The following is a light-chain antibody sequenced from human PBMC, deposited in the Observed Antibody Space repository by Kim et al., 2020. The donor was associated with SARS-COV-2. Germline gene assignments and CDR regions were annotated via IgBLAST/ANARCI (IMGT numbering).Light chain of an antibody. CDR1: SSNSESNY. J-gene: IGLJ1*01. CDR2: RNN. Sequence: GRRVTISCSGSSSNSESNYVFWYQHLPGTAPKLLIFRNNERPSGVPDRFSGSKSGTSASLAISGLRSEDEADYYCAAWDDSLSGYVFGTGTKVTVL. V-gene: IGLV1-47*01. CDR3: AAWDDSLSGYV.